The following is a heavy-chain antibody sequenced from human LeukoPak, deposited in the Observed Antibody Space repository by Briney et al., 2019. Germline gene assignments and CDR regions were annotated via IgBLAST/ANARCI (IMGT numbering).Heavy chain of an antibody. CDR2: IYYSGST. CDR1: GGSISSYY. V-gene: IGHV4-59*01. Sequence: SETLSLTCTVSGGSISSYYWSWIRRPPGKGLEWIGYIYYSGSTNYNPSLKSRVTISVDTSKNQFSLKLSSVTAADTAVYYCARGTNYDSSGYGYFDYWGQGTLVTVSS. J-gene: IGHJ4*02. D-gene: IGHD3-22*01. CDR3: ARGTNYDSSGYGYFDY.